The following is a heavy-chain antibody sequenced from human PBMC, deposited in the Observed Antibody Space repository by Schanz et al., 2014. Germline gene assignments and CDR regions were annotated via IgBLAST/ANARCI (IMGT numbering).Heavy chain of an antibody. Sequence: LESGGTLVQPGGSLRLSCAGSELTLSTHAMTWVRQAPGKGLEWVSTVTTGGGAFYADSVKGRFTVSRDNSKNMVFLQMNSLRVEDTAIYYCAKNWKDDQKVVRPGWSDGMDVWGQGTTVTVSS. D-gene: IGHD3-3*01. J-gene: IGHJ6*02. CDR1: ELTLSTHA. V-gene: IGHV3-23*01. CDR3: AKNWKDDQKVVRPGWSDGMDV. CDR2: VTTGGGA.